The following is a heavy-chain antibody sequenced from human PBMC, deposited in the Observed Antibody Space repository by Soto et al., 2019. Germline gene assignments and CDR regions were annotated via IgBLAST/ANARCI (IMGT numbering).Heavy chain of an antibody. Sequence: QVQLQESGPGLVKPSETLSLTCTVSGGSISSYYWSWIRQPPGKGLEWIGYIYYSGSTNYNPSLKSRVTISVDTSKNPFSLKLSSVTAADTAVYYCASRLRPPTTVTRDWYFDLWGRGTLVTVSS. D-gene: IGHD4-17*01. V-gene: IGHV4-59*08. CDR3: ASRLRPPTTVTRDWYFDL. CDR1: GGSISSYY. CDR2: IYYSGST. J-gene: IGHJ2*01.